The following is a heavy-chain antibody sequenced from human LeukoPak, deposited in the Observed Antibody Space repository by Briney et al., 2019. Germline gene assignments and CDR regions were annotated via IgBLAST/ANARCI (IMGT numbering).Heavy chain of an antibody. Sequence: TGGSLRLSCAASGFTFSNAWMTWVRQAPGKGLECVGRIKSKTFGGTTDYAAPVKGRFTISRDDSKNTLYLQMNSLKTEDTAVYYCTRVWWHYCSGGSCYSEGYYYYYYMDVWGKGTTVTISS. CDR3: TRVWWHYCSGGSCYSEGYYYYYYMDV. V-gene: IGHV3-15*01. D-gene: IGHD2-15*01. CDR1: GFTFSNAW. J-gene: IGHJ6*03. CDR2: IKSKTFGGTT.